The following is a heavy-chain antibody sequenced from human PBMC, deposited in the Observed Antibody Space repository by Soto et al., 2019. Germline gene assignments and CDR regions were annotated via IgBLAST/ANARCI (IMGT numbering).Heavy chain of an antibody. V-gene: IGHV1-18*01. J-gene: IGHJ6*02. CDR2: ISAYNGNT. CDR1: GYTFTSYV. Sequence: TSVKVSCKASGYTFTSYVISWVRQAPAQGLEWMGWISAYNGNTNFAQKLQGRVTMTTDTSTSTAYMELRSLRSDDTAVYYCARVVATVAGPYGMDVWGQGTTVTVSS. D-gene: IGHD6-19*01. CDR3: ARVVATVAGPYGMDV.